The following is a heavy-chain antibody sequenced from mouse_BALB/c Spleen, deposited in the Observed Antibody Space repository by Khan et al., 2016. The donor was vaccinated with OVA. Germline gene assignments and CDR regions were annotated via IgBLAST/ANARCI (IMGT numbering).Heavy chain of an antibody. CDR1: GYTFTTYW. CDR2: INPSTGYT. J-gene: IGHJ3*01. V-gene: IGHV1-7*01. Sequence: QVQLQQSGAELAKPGASVKMSCKASGYTFTTYWMHWVKQRPGQGLDWIGYINPSTGYTEYNQKFKDKATLTADKSSSTAYMQLNSLTSEDSAVXYCARRGVYGIVAYWGQGTLVTVSA. CDR3: ARRGVYGIVAY. D-gene: IGHD2-1*01.